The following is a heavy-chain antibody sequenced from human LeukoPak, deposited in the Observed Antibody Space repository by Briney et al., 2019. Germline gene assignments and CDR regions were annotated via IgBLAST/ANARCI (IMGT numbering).Heavy chain of an antibody. D-gene: IGHD3-16*01. CDR3: AKERGASDWFDP. J-gene: IGHJ5*02. Sequence: GGSLRLSCAASGFTFSSYEMNWVRQAPGKGLEWVSYISSSGSTIYYADSVKGRFTISRDNAKNTLYLQMNSLRAEDTAVYYCAKERGASDWFDPWGQGTLVTV. V-gene: IGHV3-48*03. CDR1: GFTFSSYE. CDR2: ISSSGSTI.